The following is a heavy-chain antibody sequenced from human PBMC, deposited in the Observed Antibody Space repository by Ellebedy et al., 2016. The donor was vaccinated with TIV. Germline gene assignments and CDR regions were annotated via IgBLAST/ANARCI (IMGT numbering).Heavy chain of an antibody. Sequence: AASVKVSCKASGFTFTSPAMQWVRQARGQRLEWIGWIVVGSGNTNYAQKFQERVTITRDMSTSTAYMELSSLRSEDTAVYYCAAGVLRPDYWGQGTLVTVSS. CDR1: GFTFTSPA. J-gene: IGHJ4*02. V-gene: IGHV1-58*02. CDR3: AAGVLRPDY. CDR2: IVVGSGNT. D-gene: IGHD3-3*01.